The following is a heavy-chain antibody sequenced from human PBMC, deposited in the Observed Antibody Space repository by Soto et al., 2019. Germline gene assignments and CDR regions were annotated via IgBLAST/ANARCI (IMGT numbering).Heavy chain of an antibody. J-gene: IGHJ5*02. CDR1: GGTFSSYT. V-gene: IGHV1-69*08. CDR2: IIPILGIA. CDR3: ARDKIPMVRGVIWFDP. D-gene: IGHD3-10*01. Sequence: QVQLVQSGAEVKKPGSSVKVSCKASGGTFSSYTISWVRQAPGQGLEWMGRIIPILGIANYAQKFQGRVTITADKSTSTAYMELSSLRSEDTAVYYCARDKIPMVRGVIWFDPWGQGTLVTVSS.